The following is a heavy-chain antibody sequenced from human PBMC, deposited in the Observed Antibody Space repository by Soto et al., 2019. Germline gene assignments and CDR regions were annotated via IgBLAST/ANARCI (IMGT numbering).Heavy chain of an antibody. V-gene: IGHV4-39*01. D-gene: IGHD4-17*01. J-gene: IGHJ6*03. CDR3: ARNYGDYISVDYYMDV. CDR2: IYYSGST. CDR1: GGSISSSSYY. Sequence: QLQLQESGPGLVKPSETLSLTCTVSGGSISSSSYYWGWIRQPPGKGLEWIGSIYYSGSTYYNPSLKSRVTISVDTSKNQFSLKLSSVTAADTAVYYCARNYGDYISVDYYMDVWGKGTTVTVSS.